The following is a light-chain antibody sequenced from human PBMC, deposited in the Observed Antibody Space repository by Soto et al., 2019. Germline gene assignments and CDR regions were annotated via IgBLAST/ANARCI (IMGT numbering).Light chain of an antibody. Sequence: EIVLTQSPGTRSLSPGERATLSCRASQSVYSSHLAWYRQKPGQVPRLLIYDASSRATGIPDRFSGSGSGTDFTLTISRLEPEDFAVYYCQQYHSAPFTFGPGTKVDIK. CDR1: QSVYSSH. CDR3: QQYHSAPFT. J-gene: IGKJ3*01. V-gene: IGKV3-20*01. CDR2: DAS.